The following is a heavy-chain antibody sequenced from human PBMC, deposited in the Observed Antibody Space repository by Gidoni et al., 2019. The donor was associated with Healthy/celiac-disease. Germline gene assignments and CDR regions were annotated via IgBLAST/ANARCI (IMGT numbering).Heavy chain of an antibody. CDR2: ISYDGSNK. V-gene: IGHV3-30-3*01. J-gene: IGHJ4*02. CDR3: AGSYCSGGSCYSAHDY. CDR1: GFTFSSYA. Sequence: QVQLVESGGGVVQPGRSLRLYCAASGFTFSSYAMHWVRPAPGKGLEWVAVISYDGSNKYYADSVKGRFTISRDNSKNTLYLQMNSLRAEDTAVYYCAGSYCSGGSCYSAHDYWGQGTLVTVSS. D-gene: IGHD2-15*01.